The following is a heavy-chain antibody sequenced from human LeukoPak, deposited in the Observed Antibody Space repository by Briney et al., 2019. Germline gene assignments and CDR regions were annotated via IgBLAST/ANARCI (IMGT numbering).Heavy chain of an antibody. CDR2: NYPGDPDT. V-gene: IGHV5-51*01. CDR1: GDSFTSYW. CDR3: ARQGQWLLNWFDP. D-gene: IGHD5-12*01. Sequence: PGESLKISCKGSGDSFTSYWIGWVRQMPGKGLEWMGINYPGDPDTRYSPSFQGQVTISADKSISTAYLQWSSLKASDTAMYYCARQGQWLLNWFDPWGQGTLVTVSS. J-gene: IGHJ5*02.